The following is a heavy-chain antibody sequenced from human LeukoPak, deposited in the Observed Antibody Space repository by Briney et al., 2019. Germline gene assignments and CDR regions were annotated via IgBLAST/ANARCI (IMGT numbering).Heavy chain of an antibody. D-gene: IGHD3-10*01. CDR1: GGTFSSYA. CDR3: ARAYGSGSYLQAKNWFDP. CDR2: IIPISGTA. Sequence: GASVKVSCKASGGTFSSYAISWVRQAPGQGLERMGGIIPISGTANYAQKFQGRVTITADESTSTAYMELSSLRSEDTAVYYCARAYGSGSYLQAKNWFDPWGQGTLVTVSS. J-gene: IGHJ5*02. V-gene: IGHV1-69*13.